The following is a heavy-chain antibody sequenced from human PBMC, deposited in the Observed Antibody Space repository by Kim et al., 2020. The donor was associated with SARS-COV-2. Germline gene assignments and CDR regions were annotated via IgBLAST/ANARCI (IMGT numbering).Heavy chain of an antibody. Sequence: GGSLRLSCAASGFTFSTYSMNWVRQAPGKGLEWVSSISSTSAYIYYADSVKGRFTISRDNAKDSLYLLMNSLRAEDTAVYYCARNLVPTTKTYGMDVWGQGTTVTVSS. D-gene: IGHD2-2*01. CDR3: ARNLVPTTKTYGMDV. CDR2: ISSTSAYI. J-gene: IGHJ6*02. V-gene: IGHV3-21*01. CDR1: GFTFSTYS.